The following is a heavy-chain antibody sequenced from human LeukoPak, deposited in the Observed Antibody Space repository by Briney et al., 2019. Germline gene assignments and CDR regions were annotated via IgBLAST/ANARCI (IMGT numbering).Heavy chain of an antibody. Sequence: GGSLRLSCAASGFTFSSYSMNWVRQAPGKGLEWVSSISSSSSSIYYADSVKGRFTISRDNAKNSLYLQMNSLRAEDTAVYYCASGRGDYYDSSGYYSYWGQGTLVTVSS. J-gene: IGHJ4*02. D-gene: IGHD3-22*01. CDR2: ISSSSSSI. CDR3: ASGRGDYYDSSGYYSY. V-gene: IGHV3-21*01. CDR1: GFTFSSYS.